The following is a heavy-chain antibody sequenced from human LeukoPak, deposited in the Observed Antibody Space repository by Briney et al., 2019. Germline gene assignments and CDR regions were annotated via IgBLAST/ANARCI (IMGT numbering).Heavy chain of an antibody. CDR3: ARDFNYYGSGSFPDY. J-gene: IGHJ4*02. CDR2: INPNNGGT. CDR1: GYTFTGYY. D-gene: IGHD3-10*01. Sequence: ASVKVSCKASGYTFTGYYMHWVRQAPGQGLEWMGWINPNNGGTNYAQKFQGRVTMTRDTSISTAYMELSRLRSDDTAVYYCARDFNYYGSGSFPDYWGQGTLVTVSS. V-gene: IGHV1-2*02.